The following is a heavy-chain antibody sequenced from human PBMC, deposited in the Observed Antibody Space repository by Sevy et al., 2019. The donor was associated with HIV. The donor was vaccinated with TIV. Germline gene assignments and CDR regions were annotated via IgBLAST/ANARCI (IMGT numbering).Heavy chain of an antibody. CDR3: SKDIATWRPTSKLYNFYGMDI. V-gene: IGHV3-9*01. Sequence: GGSLRLSCEASNFNFEDYAMHWVRQGPGKGLEWVAGISWHSRDIGYAASVKGRFTISRDNTRKSVDLQMDSLRPDDTALYFCSKDIATWRPTSKLYNFYGMDIWGQGTTVTVSS. CDR2: ISWHSRDI. J-gene: IGHJ6*02. CDR1: NFNFEDYA. D-gene: IGHD1-1*01.